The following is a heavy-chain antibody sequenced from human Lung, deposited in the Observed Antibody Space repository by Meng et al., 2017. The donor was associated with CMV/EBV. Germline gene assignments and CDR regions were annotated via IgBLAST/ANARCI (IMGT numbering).Heavy chain of an antibody. J-gene: IGHJ4*02. CDR3: AKDWVDCGDYACPDY. D-gene: IGHD4-17*01. CDR1: GFTFSSYG. V-gene: IGHV3-30*02. CDR2: IRYDGSNK. Sequence: GGSLRLXCAASGFTFSSYGMHWVRQAPGKGLEWVAFIRYDGSNKYYADSVKGQFTISRDNSKNTLYLQMNSLRAEDTAVYYCAKDWVDCGDYACPDYWGQGXLVTVSS.